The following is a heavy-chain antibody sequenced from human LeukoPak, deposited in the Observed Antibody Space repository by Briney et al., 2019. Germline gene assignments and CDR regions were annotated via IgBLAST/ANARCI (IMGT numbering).Heavy chain of an antibody. CDR1: GFTVSSNY. V-gene: IGHV3-53*01. D-gene: IGHD6-13*01. Sequence: GGSLRLSCAASGFTVSSNYMSWVRQAPGKGLEWVSVIYSGGSTYYADSVKGRFTISRDNSKNTLYLQMNSLRAEDTAVYYCASSSWYPLYYYYGMDVWGQGTTVTVSS. CDR2: IYSGGST. J-gene: IGHJ6*02. CDR3: ASSSWYPLYYYYGMDV.